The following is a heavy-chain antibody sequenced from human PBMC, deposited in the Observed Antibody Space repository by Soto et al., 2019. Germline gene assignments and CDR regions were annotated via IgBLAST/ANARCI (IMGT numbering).Heavy chain of an antibody. Sequence: ASVKFSCKASGYSFTSYYIHWVRQAPGHGLEWMGIINPSGGSTTYAQRFQGRVTLTTDTSTSTAYMELRSLRSDDTAVYYCARRLYGDYDYWGQGTLVTVSS. D-gene: IGHD4-17*01. CDR2: INPSGGST. CDR3: ARRLYGDYDY. V-gene: IGHV1-46*01. CDR1: GYSFTSYY. J-gene: IGHJ4*02.